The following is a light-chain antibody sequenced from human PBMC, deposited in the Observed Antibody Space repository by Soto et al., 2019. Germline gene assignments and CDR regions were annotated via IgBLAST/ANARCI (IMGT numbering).Light chain of an antibody. Sequence: DIQMTQSPSTLSASVGDRVTITCRASQSISSWLAWYQQKPGKAPKLLIYDASYLERGVPLRFSGSGSGTEFTLTISSLQPDDLATYYCQQYNSFWTFGQGTKVEI. CDR2: DAS. J-gene: IGKJ1*01. CDR1: QSISSW. V-gene: IGKV1-5*01. CDR3: QQYNSFWT.